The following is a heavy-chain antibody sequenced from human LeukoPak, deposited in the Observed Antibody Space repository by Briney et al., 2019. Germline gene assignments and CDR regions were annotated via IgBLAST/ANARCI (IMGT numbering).Heavy chain of an antibody. CDR3: ARATLGYSYGPGAFDI. J-gene: IGHJ3*02. Sequence: GGSLRLSCATSGFTFNDYAMYWVRQAPGKGLEWVSGISWNSRSIAYADSVKGRFTISRDNAKNSLYLQMNSLRAEDTAVYYCARATLGYSYGPGAFDIWGQGTMVTVSS. D-gene: IGHD5-18*01. CDR2: ISWNSRSI. V-gene: IGHV3-9*01. CDR1: GFTFNDYA.